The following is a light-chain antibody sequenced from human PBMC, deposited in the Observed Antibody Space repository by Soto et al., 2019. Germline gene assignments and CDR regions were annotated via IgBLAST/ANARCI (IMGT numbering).Light chain of an antibody. J-gene: IGKJ2*01. Sequence: SMSAVTVSLSTGERATLSCRASQTIDNTLAWYQRKPGQAPRLLIYDVSTRATGVPARFSGSGSGTDFTLTISSLQSEDFAVYCCQHYNFLPYTFGHGTKVDIK. CDR2: DVS. CDR3: QHYNFLPYT. V-gene: IGKV3-15*01. CDR1: QTIDNT.